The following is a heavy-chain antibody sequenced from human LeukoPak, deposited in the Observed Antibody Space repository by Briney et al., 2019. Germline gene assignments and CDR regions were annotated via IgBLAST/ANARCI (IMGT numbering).Heavy chain of an antibody. CDR1: GFTFSSYG. V-gene: IGHV3-23*01. D-gene: IGHD6-13*01. CDR3: AKDSGINLYSSSWYYYYYYYMDV. CDR2: ISGSGGST. J-gene: IGHJ6*03. Sequence: GGSLRLSCAASGFTFSSYGMSWVRQAPGKGLEWVSAISGSGGSTYYADSVKGRFTISRDNSKNTLYLQMNSLRAEDTAVYYCAKDSGINLYSSSWYYYYYYYMDVWGKGTTVTISS.